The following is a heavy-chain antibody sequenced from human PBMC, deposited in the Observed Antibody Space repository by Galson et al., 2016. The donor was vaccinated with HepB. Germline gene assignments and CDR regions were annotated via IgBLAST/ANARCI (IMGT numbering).Heavy chain of an antibody. D-gene: IGHD1-26*01. CDR2: IWYDGSNK. V-gene: IGHV3-33*01. J-gene: IGHJ6*02. CDR3: ARQWDNYYYGMDV. CDR1: GFTLSGYG. Sequence: SLRLSCAASGFTLSGYGMHWVRQAPGKGLEWVAVIWYDGSNKYYEDSVKGRFTISRDSSKKTLYLQMNSLRVEDTAVYYWARQWDNYYYGMDVWGQGTTVIVSS.